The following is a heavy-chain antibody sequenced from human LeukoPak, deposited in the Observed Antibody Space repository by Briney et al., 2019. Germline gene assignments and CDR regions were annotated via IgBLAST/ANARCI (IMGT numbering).Heavy chain of an antibody. V-gene: IGHV4-34*01. CDR1: GGSFSNYY. CDR2: INRSGST. J-gene: IGHJ5*02. Sequence: SETLSLTCAVYGGSFSNYYWSWIRQSPGKGLEWIGEINRSGSTNYNPSLKSRVTMSVDTSKNQFSLKLSSVTAADTAVYYCARDRSSSWSNWFDPWGQGTLVTVSS. CDR3: ARDRSSSWSNWFDP. D-gene: IGHD6-13*01.